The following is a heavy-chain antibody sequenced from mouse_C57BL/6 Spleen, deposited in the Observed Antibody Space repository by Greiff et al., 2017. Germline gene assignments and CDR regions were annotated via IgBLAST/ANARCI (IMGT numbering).Heavy chain of an antibody. CDR2: ISYDGNN. J-gene: IGHJ2*01. Sequence: DVQLQESGPGLVKPSPSLSLSCSVTGYSITSGYYWNWIRQFPGNKLEWMGYISYDGNNNYNPSLKNRISITRDTSKNHFFLKLKSVTTEDTATYYCARQLRGDYFDYWGQGTTLTVSS. D-gene: IGHD1-1*01. CDR1: GYSITSGYY. CDR3: ARQLRGDYFDY. V-gene: IGHV3-6*01.